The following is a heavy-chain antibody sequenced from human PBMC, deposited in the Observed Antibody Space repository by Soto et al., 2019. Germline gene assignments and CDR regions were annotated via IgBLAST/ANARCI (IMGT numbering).Heavy chain of an antibody. Sequence: GGSLRLSCAASGFTFSSYGMHWVRQAPGKGLEWVAVIWYDGSNKYYADSVKGRFTISRDNSKNTLYLQMNSLRAEDTAVYYCARDGGGYSSSSVDWFDPWGQGTLVTVSS. V-gene: IGHV3-33*01. CDR3: ARDGGGYSSSSVDWFDP. J-gene: IGHJ5*02. CDR1: GFTFSSYG. D-gene: IGHD6-6*01. CDR2: IWYDGSNK.